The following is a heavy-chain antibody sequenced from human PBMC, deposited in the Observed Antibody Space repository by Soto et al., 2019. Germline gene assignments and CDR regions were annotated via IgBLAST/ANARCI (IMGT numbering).Heavy chain of an antibody. D-gene: IGHD3-10*01. V-gene: IGHV4-59*01. CDR3: ASVWGGAFDI. CDR1: GGSISSYY. J-gene: IGHJ3*02. Sequence: QVQLQESGPGLVKPSETLSLTCTVSGGSISSYYWSWIRQPPGKGLEWIGYNYYSGSTNYNPSLKSRVTISVDTSKNQFSLKLSSVTAADTAVYYCASVWGGAFDIWGQGTMVTVSS. CDR2: NYYSGST.